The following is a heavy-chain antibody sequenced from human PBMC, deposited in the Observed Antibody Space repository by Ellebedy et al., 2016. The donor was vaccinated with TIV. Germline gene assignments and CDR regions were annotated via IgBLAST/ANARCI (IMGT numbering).Heavy chain of an antibody. J-gene: IGHJ4*02. V-gene: IGHV1-2*02. D-gene: IGHD6-6*01. CDR1: GYTFTDYY. CDR2: MKVNIGGT. CDR3: ARWMEARPNPTEY. Sequence: AASVKVSCKASGYTFTDYYLHWVRQAPGQGLEWVGWMKVNIGGTYYAQKFQGRVTMTRDTYISTALMELSDLRSEDTAVFYCARWMEARPNPTEYWGQGTLVTVSS.